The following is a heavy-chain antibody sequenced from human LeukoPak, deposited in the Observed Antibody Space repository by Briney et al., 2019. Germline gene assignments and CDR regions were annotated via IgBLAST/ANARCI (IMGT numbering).Heavy chain of an antibody. CDR2: IIPIFGTA. J-gene: IGHJ5*02. D-gene: IGHD2-2*01. V-gene: IGHV1-69*05. Sequence: SVKVSCKASGGTFSSYAISWVRQAPGQGLEWMGGIIPIFGTANYAQKFQGRVTITTDESTSTAYMELSSLRSEDTAVYYCARIEDIVVVPAAPFDPWGQGTLVTVSS. CDR1: GGTFSSYA. CDR3: ARIEDIVVVPAAPFDP.